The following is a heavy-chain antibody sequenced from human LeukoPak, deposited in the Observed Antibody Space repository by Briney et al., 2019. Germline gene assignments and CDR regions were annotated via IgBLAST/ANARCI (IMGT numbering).Heavy chain of an antibody. CDR2: ISWNSGSI. CDR1: GFTFDDYA. Sequence: PGGSLRLSCAASGFTFDDYAMHWVRHAPGKGLEWVSGISWNSGSIEYADSVKGRFTISRDNSKNTLYLQMNSLRAEDTAVYYCAKANSSGWWEGYYFDYWGQGTLVTVSS. D-gene: IGHD6-19*01. CDR3: AKANSSGWWEGYYFDY. V-gene: IGHV3-9*01. J-gene: IGHJ4*02.